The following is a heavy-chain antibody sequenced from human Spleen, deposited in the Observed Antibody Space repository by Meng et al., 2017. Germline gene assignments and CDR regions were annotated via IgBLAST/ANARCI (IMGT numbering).Heavy chain of an antibody. V-gene: IGHV1-2*06. Sequence: GSVKVSCKPSGYNFPDYYIHWVRRAPGQGLEWMGRINPKSGDTHYAQRFQARVTMTGDTSISTAYMELSGLRSDDTAMYYCARDEDISAAGKLFGDYWGQGTPVTVSS. CDR1: GYNFPDYY. D-gene: IGHD6-25*01. J-gene: IGHJ4*02. CDR3: ARDEDISAAGKLFGDY. CDR2: INPKSGDT.